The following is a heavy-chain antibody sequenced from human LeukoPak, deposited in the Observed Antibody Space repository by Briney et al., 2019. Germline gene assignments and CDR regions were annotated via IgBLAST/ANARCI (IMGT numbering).Heavy chain of an antibody. J-gene: IGHJ1*01. Sequence: PSETLSLTCTVSGGSISSSSYDWGWIRQPPGKGLEWIGSIYYSGSTYYNPSLKSRVTISVDTSENQFSLKLSSVTAADTAVYYCARHKITIFGVVIIEYFQHWGQGTLVTVSS. CDR1: GGSISSSSYD. CDR3: ARHKITIFGVVIIEYFQH. D-gene: IGHD3-3*01. CDR2: IYYSGST. V-gene: IGHV4-39*01.